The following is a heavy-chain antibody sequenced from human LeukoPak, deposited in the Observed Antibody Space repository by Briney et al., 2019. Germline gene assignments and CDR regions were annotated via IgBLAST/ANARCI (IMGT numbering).Heavy chain of an antibody. V-gene: IGHV3-23*01. CDR3: AKVQAAVGGYYDISGYSHPFFDY. Sequence: SGGSLRLSCAASGFTLSSYAMSWVRQAPGKGLEWVSAISGSGGSTYYADSVKGRFTISRDNSKNTLYLQMNSLRAEDTAVYYCAKVQAAVGGYYDISGYSHPFFDYWGQGTLVTVSS. D-gene: IGHD3-22*01. J-gene: IGHJ4*02. CDR1: GFTLSSYA. CDR2: ISGSGGST.